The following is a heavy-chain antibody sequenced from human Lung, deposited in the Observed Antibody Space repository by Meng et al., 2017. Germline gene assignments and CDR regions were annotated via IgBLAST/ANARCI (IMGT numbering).Heavy chain of an antibody. Sequence: GGSLCLSCAASGFTFSSYAMHWVRQASGKGLEWLAVVSYDGSNKYYGDSVNGRFTITRDNSKNTLFLQMNSLRAEDTAVYFCARPDYYESSGYDYWGQGTLVTVSS. CDR1: GFTFSSYA. V-gene: IGHV3-30*04. J-gene: IGHJ4*02. CDR2: VSYDGSNK. CDR3: ARPDYYESSGYDY. D-gene: IGHD3-22*01.